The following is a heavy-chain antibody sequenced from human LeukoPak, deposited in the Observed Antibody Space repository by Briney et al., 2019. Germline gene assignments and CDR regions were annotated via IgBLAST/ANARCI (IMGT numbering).Heavy chain of an antibody. J-gene: IGHJ4*01. CDR3: ASTYYFDY. CDR2: IRYDGSNK. V-gene: IGHV3-30*02. D-gene: IGHD2-2*01. Sequence: GGSLRLSCAASGFTFSSYGMHWVRQAPGKGLEWVAFIRYDGSNKYYADSVKGRFTISRDNSKNTLYLQMNSLRAEDTAVYCGASTYYFDYWGQGTLVTVSS. CDR1: GFTFSSYG.